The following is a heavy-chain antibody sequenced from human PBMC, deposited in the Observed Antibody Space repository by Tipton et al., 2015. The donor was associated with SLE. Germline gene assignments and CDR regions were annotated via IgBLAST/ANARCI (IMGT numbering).Heavy chain of an antibody. CDR1: GFTFSSYE. CDR3: ARVGATENWYFDL. V-gene: IGHV3-48*03. CDR2: ISSSGSTI. D-gene: IGHD1-26*01. J-gene: IGHJ2*01. Sequence: GSLRLSCAASGFTFSSYEMNWVRQAPGKGLEWVSYISSSGSTIYYADSVKGRFTISRDNAKNSLYLQMNSLGAEDTAVYYCARVGATENWYFDLWGRGTLVTVSS.